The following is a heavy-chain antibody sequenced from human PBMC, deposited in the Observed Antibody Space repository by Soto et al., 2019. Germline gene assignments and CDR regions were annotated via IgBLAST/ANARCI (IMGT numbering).Heavy chain of an antibody. CDR3: ARGLSVTLFVN. CDR2: IYYSGST. Sequence: SETLSLTCTVSGGSISTCGYYWTWIRQHPGKGLEWIGYIYYSGSTYYNPSLKSRVTISVDTSKNQFSLKLSSVTAADTAVYYCARGLSVTLFVNWGQGTLVTVSS. D-gene: IGHD4-17*01. CDR1: GGSISTCGYY. V-gene: IGHV4-31*03. J-gene: IGHJ4*02.